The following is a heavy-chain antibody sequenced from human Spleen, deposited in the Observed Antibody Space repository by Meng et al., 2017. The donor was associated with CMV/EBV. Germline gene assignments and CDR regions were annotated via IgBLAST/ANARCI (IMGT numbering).Heavy chain of an antibody. V-gene: IGHV3-20*04. CDR3: AKLGGYSSLFDY. CDR1: GFTFDDYG. CDR2: INWNGGST. Sequence: GGSLRLSCAASGFTFDDYGMSWVRQAPGKGLEWVSGINWNGGSTGYADSVKGRFTISRDDSKNTLYLQMNSLRAEDTATYYCAKLGGYSSLFDYWGQGTLVTVSS. J-gene: IGHJ4*02. D-gene: IGHD6-19*01.